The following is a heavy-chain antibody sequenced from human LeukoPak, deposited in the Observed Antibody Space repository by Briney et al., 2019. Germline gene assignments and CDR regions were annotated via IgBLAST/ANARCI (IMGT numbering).Heavy chain of an antibody. V-gene: IGHV3-33*06. D-gene: IGHD3-3*01. CDR1: GFTFSSYG. Sequence: PGRSLRLSCAASGFTFSSYGMHWVRQAPGKGLEWVAVTWYDGSNKYYADSVKGRFTISRDNSKNTLYLQMNSLRAEDTAVYYCAKDLAIFGVVIIAAMDVWGKGTTVTVSS. CDR3: AKDLAIFGVVIIAAMDV. CDR2: TWYDGSNK. J-gene: IGHJ6*03.